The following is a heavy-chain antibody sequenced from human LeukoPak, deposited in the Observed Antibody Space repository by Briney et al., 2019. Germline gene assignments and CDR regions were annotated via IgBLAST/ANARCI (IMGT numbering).Heavy chain of an antibody. CDR2: ITTSSSTV. D-gene: IGHD2-15*01. CDR3: ARAGSYCSGSTCYFNWFDP. Sequence: GGSLRLSCAASGFTFSSYSMNWVRQAPGKGLEWISYITTSSSTVYYADSVKGRFTISRDNAKNSVYLQMNSLRAEDTAVYYCARAGSYCSGSTCYFNWFDPWGQGTLVTVSS. V-gene: IGHV3-48*04. J-gene: IGHJ5*02. CDR1: GFTFSSYS.